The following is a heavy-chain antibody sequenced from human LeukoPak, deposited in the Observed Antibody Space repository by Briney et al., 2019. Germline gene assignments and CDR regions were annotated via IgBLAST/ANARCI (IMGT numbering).Heavy chain of an antibody. CDR1: GFTFSSYW. D-gene: IGHD3-22*01. J-gene: IGHJ4*02. CDR2: INSDGSST. CDR3: ARGPWYCYDSSGYYYVDYFDY. Sequence: GGSLRLSCAASGFTFSSYWMHWVRQAPGKGLVWVSRINSDGSSTSYADSVKGRFTISRDNAKNTLYLQMNSLRAEDTAVYYCARGPWYCYDSSGYYYVDYFDYWGQGTLVTVSS. V-gene: IGHV3-74*01.